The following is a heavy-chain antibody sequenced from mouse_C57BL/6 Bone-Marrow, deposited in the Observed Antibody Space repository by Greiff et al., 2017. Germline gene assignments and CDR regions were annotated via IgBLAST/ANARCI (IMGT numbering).Heavy chain of an antibody. CDR2: ISYDGSN. J-gene: IGHJ3*01. D-gene: IGHD3-2*02. Sequence: HLQESGPGLVKPSQSLSLTCSVTGYSITSGYYWNWIRQFPGNKLEWMGYISYDGSNNYNPSLKNRISITRDTSKNQFFLKLNSVTTEDTATYYCALSGMAWFAYWGQGTLVTVSA. CDR1: GYSITSGYY. V-gene: IGHV3-6*01. CDR3: ALSGMAWFAY.